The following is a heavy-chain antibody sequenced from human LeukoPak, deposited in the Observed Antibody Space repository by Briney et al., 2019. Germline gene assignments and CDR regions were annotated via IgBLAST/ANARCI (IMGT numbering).Heavy chain of an antibody. CDR3: AKVANSYGLYYYYYGMDV. Sequence: GGSLRLSCAASGFTFDDYAMHWVRQAPGKGLEWASLISGDGGSTYYADSVKGRFTISRDNSKNSLYLQMNSLRTEDTALYYCAKVANSYGLYYYYYGMDVWGQGTTVTVSS. D-gene: IGHD5-18*01. J-gene: IGHJ6*02. CDR2: ISGDGGST. V-gene: IGHV3-43*02. CDR1: GFTFDDYA.